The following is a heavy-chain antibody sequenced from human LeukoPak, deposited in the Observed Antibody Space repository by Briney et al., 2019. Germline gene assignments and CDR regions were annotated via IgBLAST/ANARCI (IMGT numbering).Heavy chain of an antibody. D-gene: IGHD3-3*01. J-gene: IGHJ5*02. V-gene: IGHV6-1*01. CDR2: TYYRSKWYN. CDR3: GARGVDFWSGYP. Sequence: SQTLSLTCAISGDSVSSNTAAWNWIRQSPSRGLEWLGRTYYRSKWYNDYAVSVKSRITINPDTSRNQFSLQLNSVTPEDTAVYYCGARGVDFWSGYPWGQGTLVTVSS. CDR1: GDSVSSNTAA.